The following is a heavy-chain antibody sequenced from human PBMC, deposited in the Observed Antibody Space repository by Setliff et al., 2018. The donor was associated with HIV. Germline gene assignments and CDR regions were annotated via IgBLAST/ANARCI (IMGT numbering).Heavy chain of an antibody. Sequence: GASVKVSCKVSGGTFSSYAISWVRQAPGQGLEWMGVINPAGGNSHYAQKFQGRVTVTRDASTSTVYMDLSSLRSDDTAVYFCARVYCSIASCYDEYYFDYWGQGTLVTVSS. CDR1: GGTFSSYA. V-gene: IGHV1-46*01. J-gene: IGHJ4*02. CDR3: ARVYCSIASCYDEYYFDY. CDR2: INPAGGNS. D-gene: IGHD2-2*01.